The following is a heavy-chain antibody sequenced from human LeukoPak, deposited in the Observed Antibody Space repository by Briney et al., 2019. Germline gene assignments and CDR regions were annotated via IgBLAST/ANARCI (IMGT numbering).Heavy chain of an antibody. CDR3: ARDRGWIQHDI. CDR1: GFAFSDSW. CDR2: IKGDGSAK. J-gene: IGHJ3*02. Sequence: GGSLRLSCAASGFAFSDSWMTWIRQAPGKGLEWVAFIKGDGSAKKYVDSVKGRFTISRDNARNSLFLQMNSLRAEDTAVYYCARDRGWIQHDIWGQGTMVTVSS. D-gene: IGHD5-18*01. V-gene: IGHV3-7*01.